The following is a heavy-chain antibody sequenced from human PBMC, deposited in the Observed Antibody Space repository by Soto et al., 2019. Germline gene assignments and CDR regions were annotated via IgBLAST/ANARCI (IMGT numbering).Heavy chain of an antibody. CDR1: GGTLSTNA. CDR3: ARGGFVAGLYNAMDA. Sequence: QVQLVQSGAEVKKPGSSVKVSCKASGGTLSTNAISWVRQAPGQGLEWMGAIIPMFGSPKYAQNFQGRVTITADNPTSTVYMEMISLTSADTAVYYCARGGFVAGLYNAMDAWGQGTTVAVTS. J-gene: IGHJ6*02. D-gene: IGHD6-19*01. V-gene: IGHV1-69*06. CDR2: IIPMFGSP.